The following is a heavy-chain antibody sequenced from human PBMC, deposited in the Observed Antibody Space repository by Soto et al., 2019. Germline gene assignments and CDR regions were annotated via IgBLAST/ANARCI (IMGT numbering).Heavy chain of an antibody. V-gene: IGHV4-39*07. CDR1: GGSITGGSISSTTYY. CDR2: FFIGGST. D-gene: IGHD6-19*01. J-gene: IGHJ4*02. CDR3: ARGAIAVAGIRDFDY. Sequence: SETLSLTCTVSGGSITGGSISSTTYYWGWMRQPPGKGLEWIASFFIGGSTNKNPSLKSRLTISIDTSKNQFSLKLSSVGAADTAMYYCARGAIAVAGIRDFDYWGQGTLVTVSS.